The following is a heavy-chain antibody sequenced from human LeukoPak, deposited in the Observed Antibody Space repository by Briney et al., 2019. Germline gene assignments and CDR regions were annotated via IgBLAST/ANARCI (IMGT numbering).Heavy chain of an antibody. CDR1: GFTFSSYA. V-gene: IGHV3-64D*06. CDR3: VKGRGYGDAFDI. J-gene: IGHJ3*02. D-gene: IGHD3-22*01. CDR2: ISSNGGST. Sequence: PGGSLRLSCSASGFTFSSYAMHWVRQAPGKGLEYVSAISSNGGSTYYADSVKGRFTISRDNSKNTLYLRMSSLRAEDTAVYYCVKGRGYGDAFDIWGQGTMVTVSS.